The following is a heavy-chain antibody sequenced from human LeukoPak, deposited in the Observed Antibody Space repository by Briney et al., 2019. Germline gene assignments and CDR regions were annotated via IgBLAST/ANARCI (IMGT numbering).Heavy chain of an antibody. CDR3: ARSYYYDSSHTADY. Sequence: GGSLRLSCAASGFTFSSYGMHWVRQAPGKGLEWVAYIWYDGSNKYYTDSVKGRFTISRDNSENTLYLQMNSLRAEDTAVYYCARSYYYDSSHTADYWGQGTLVTVSS. CDR2: IWYDGSNK. CDR1: GFTFSSYG. D-gene: IGHD3-22*01. J-gene: IGHJ4*02. V-gene: IGHV3-33*01.